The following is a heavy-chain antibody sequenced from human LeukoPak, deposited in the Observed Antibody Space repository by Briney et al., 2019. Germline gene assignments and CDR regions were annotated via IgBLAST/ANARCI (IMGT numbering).Heavy chain of an antibody. CDR1: GGTFSSYA. CDR3: ALNIAARPGYFDP. J-gene: IGHJ5*02. D-gene: IGHD6-6*01. Sequence: SVKVSCKASGGTFSSYAISWVRQAPGQGLEWMGGIIPHFGTANYAQKFQGRVTITADEPTSTAYMELSNLTSADTAVYYCALNIAARPGYFDPWGQGTLVTVSS. V-gene: IGHV1-69*13. CDR2: IIPHFGTA.